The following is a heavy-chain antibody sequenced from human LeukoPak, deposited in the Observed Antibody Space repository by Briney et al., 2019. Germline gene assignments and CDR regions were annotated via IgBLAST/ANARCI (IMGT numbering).Heavy chain of an antibody. Sequence: PGGSLRLSCAASGFTVSRNYMSWVRQAPGKGLEWVSAISDSGGSTYYAGSVKGRFTISRDNSKNTLYLQMNSLRAEDTAVYYCAQPVSGSGSYYSPFDYWGQGTLVTVSS. CDR1: GFTVSRNY. CDR2: ISDSGGST. CDR3: AQPVSGSGSYYSPFDY. J-gene: IGHJ4*02. V-gene: IGHV3-23*01. D-gene: IGHD3-10*01.